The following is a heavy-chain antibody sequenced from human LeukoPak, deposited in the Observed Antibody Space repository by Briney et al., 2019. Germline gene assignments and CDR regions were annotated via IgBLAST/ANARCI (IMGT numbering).Heavy chain of an antibody. D-gene: IGHD3-10*01. CDR3: ANTYGSGSYYKGGFDP. CDR2: IIPIFGTA. Sequence: SVKVSCKASGYTFTGYYMHWVRQAPGQGLEWMGGIIPIFGTANYAQKFQGRVTITADESTSTAYMELSSLRSEDTAVYYCANTYGSGSYYKGGFDPWGQGTLVTASS. CDR1: GYTFTGYY. J-gene: IGHJ5*02. V-gene: IGHV1-69*13.